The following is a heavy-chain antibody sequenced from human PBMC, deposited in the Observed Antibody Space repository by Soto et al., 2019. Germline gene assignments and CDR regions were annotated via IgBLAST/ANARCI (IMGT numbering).Heavy chain of an antibody. J-gene: IGHJ4*02. V-gene: IGHV4-59*01. CDR2: IYYSGST. CDR3: AGEFGSGSYRFDY. Sequence: SETLSLTCTVSVDAISSFSWSWIRQPPGKGLEWIGYIYYSGSTTYNPSFKSRVTISIDRSEKQFSLKLTSVTAADTAVYFCAGEFGSGSYRFDYWGQGALVTVSS. D-gene: IGHD3-10*01. CDR1: VDAISSFS.